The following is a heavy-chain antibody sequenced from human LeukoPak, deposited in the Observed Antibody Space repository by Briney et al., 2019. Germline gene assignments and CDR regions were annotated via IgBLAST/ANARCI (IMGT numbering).Heavy chain of an antibody. CDR1: GFTFSDYY. V-gene: IGHV3-11*01. CDR3: ARGLWYYYDSSGYPFDY. Sequence: SGGSLRLSCAASGFTFSDYYMSWIRQAPGKGLEWVSYISSSGSTIYYADSVKGRFTISRDNAKNSLYLQMNSLRAEDTAVYYCARGLWYYYDSSGYPFDYWGQGTLVTVSS. CDR2: ISSSGSTI. D-gene: IGHD3-22*01. J-gene: IGHJ4*02.